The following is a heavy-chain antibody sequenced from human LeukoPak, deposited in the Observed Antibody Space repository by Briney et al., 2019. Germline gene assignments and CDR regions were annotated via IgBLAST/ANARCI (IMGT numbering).Heavy chain of an antibody. V-gene: IGHV1-2*06. CDR1: GYTFTGYY. Sequence: GASVKVSCKASGYTFTGYYMYWVRQAPGHGLEWMGRINPNSGGTNYAQKFQGRVTMTRDTSINTAYMELSRLRSDDTAVYYCATTMTYLDYWGQGTLVTVSS. J-gene: IGHJ4*02. D-gene: IGHD4-17*01. CDR3: ATTMTYLDY. CDR2: INPNSGGT.